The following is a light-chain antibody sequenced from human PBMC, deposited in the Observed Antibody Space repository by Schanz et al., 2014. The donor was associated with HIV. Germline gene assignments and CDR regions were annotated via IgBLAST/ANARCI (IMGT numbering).Light chain of an antibody. CDR1: SSDVGGYNY. CDR3: SSYTSSNTLEV. J-gene: IGLJ1*01. Sequence: QSVLTQPASVSGSPGQSITIPCTGTSSDVGGYNYVAWYQQHPGKAPKLMIYDVIDRPSGVSNRFSGSKSGNTASLSISGLQAEDEADYYCSSYTSSNTLEVFGTGTKLTVL. V-gene: IGLV2-14*03. CDR2: DVI.